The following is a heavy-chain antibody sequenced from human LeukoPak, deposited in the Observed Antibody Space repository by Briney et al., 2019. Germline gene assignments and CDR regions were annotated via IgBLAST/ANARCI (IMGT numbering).Heavy chain of an antibody. Sequence: GASVKVSCKASGYTFTSYGISWVRQAPGQGLEWMGWISAYNGNTNYAQKLQGRVTMTTDTSTSTAYMGLSSLRSEDTAVYYCARAPWKSSSWYYLDYWGQGALVTVSS. CDR3: ARAPWKSSSWYYLDY. CDR2: ISAYNGNT. J-gene: IGHJ4*02. D-gene: IGHD6-13*01. CDR1: GYTFTSYG. V-gene: IGHV1-18*01.